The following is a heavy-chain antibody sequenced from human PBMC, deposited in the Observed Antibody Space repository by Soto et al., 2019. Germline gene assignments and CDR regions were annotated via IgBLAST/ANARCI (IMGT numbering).Heavy chain of an antibody. CDR2: INRNGGST. CDR3: ARGGTDYYFDY. Sequence: GGSLRLSCAASGFTFSSYAMHWVRQAPGKGLEYVSTINRNGGSTYYANSVKGRFTISRDNSKNTLYLQMGSLRAEDMAVYYCARGGTDYYFDYWGQGTLVTVSS. V-gene: IGHV3-64*01. J-gene: IGHJ4*02. D-gene: IGHD2-8*02. CDR1: GFTFSSYA.